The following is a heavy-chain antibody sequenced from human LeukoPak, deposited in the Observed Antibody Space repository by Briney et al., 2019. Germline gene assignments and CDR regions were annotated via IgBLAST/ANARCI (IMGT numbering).Heavy chain of an antibody. J-gene: IGHJ3*02. CDR3: ARGPGALTQETFDM. V-gene: IGHV4-4*07. D-gene: IGHD2-21*02. CDR1: GVSTTTSF. Sequence: PSETLSLTCTGSGVSTTTSFWSWIRHPAAKELEWIGRIYTSGSTNYNPSLKSRVSMSLDTSKSQLSLELNSVTAADTAVYFCARGPGALTQETFDMWGQGTLVTVSS. CDR2: IYTSGST.